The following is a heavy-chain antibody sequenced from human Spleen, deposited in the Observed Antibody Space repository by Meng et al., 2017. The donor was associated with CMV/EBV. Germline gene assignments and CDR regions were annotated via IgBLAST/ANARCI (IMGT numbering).Heavy chain of an antibody. CDR2: ISTENGKT. D-gene: IGHD3-16*01. Sequence: QVQLGQSGAELTQPGASVKVSCKASGYTFTKYIMNWVRQAPGQGLEWLGWISTENGKTYYAQNFQDRVTMTTDTSTTTAYLELRSLKSDDTAVYYCAPLWGGTSKYYLEYWGQGTLVTVSS. V-gene: IGHV1-18*01. CDR1: GYTFTKYI. J-gene: IGHJ4*02. CDR3: APLWGGTSKYYLEY.